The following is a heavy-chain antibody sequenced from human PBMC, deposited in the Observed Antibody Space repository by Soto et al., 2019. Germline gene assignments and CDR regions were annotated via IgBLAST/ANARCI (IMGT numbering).Heavy chain of an antibody. CDR1: GGSISSANW. CDR3: ANGWWFYSFDN. CDR2: IHHSGTT. V-gene: IGHV4-4*02. D-gene: IGHD2-8*02. Sequence: SETLSLTCGVSGGSISSANWWSWVRQPPGKGLEWIGEIHHSGTTSYNPSLKSRVTVSVDKSKNQFSLNLKSVTAADTAFYYCANGWWFYSFDNWGQGTLVTVS. J-gene: IGHJ4*02.